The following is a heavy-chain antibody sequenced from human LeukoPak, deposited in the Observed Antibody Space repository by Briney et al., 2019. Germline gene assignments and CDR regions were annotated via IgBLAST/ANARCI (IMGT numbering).Heavy chain of an antibody. J-gene: IGHJ3*01. D-gene: IGHD1-26*01. V-gene: IGHV1-69*06. CDR1: GGTFSSYA. CDR2: IILIFGTA. Sequence: SVKVSCMASGGTFSSYAISWVRQAPGQGLEWVGGIILIFGTANYAQKLQGTVTITPDKSTSTAYMEMSSLRSEDTAVYYCAMDSYSGVYLDAFDFWGQGTMVTVSS. CDR3: AMDSYSGVYLDAFDF.